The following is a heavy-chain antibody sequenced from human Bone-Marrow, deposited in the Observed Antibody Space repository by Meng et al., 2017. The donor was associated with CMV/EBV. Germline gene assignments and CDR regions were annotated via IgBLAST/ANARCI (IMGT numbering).Heavy chain of an antibody. D-gene: IGHD6-13*01. J-gene: IGHJ5*02. Sequence: SVKVSCKASGGTFSSYAISWVRQAPGQGLEWMGGIIPIFGTANYAQKFQGRVTITTDESTSTAYMELSSLRSEDTAVYYCARETGAAGLLDPWGQGTMVTVS. V-gene: IGHV1-69*05. CDR2: IIPIFGTA. CDR3: ARETGAAGLLDP. CDR1: GGTFSSYA.